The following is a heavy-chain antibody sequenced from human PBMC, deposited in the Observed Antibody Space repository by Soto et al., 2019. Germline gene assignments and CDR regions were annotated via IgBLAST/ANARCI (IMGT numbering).Heavy chain of an antibody. Sequence: LRLSCSASGFTFSSYAMHWVRQAPGKGLEYVSAISSNGGSTYYADSVKGRFTISRDNPKNTLYLQMSSLRAEDTAVYYCVRDYYGSGSYYLGYYYYGMDVWGQGTTVTVSS. V-gene: IGHV3-64D*06. CDR1: GFTFSSYA. CDR2: ISSNGGST. D-gene: IGHD3-10*01. CDR3: VRDYYGSGSYYLGYYYYGMDV. J-gene: IGHJ6*02.